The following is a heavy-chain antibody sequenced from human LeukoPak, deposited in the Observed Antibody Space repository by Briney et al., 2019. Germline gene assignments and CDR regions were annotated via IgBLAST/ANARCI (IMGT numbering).Heavy chain of an antibody. V-gene: IGHV1-69*05. D-gene: IGHD3-9*01. Sequence: SVKVSSKASGGTFSSYAISWVRQAPGQGLEWMGRIIPIFGTANYAQKFQGRVTITTDESTSTAYMELSSLRSEDTAVYYCARVYYDILTGYPGDWFDPWGQGTLVTVSS. CDR2: IIPIFGTA. CDR1: GGTFSSYA. CDR3: ARVYYDILTGYPGDWFDP. J-gene: IGHJ5*02.